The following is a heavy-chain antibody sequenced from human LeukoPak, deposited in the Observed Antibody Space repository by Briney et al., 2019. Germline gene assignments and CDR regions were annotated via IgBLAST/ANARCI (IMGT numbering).Heavy chain of an antibody. J-gene: IGHJ4*02. D-gene: IGHD3-22*01. V-gene: IGHV1-69*04. CDR3: ARAPPTYYYDSSGYYSDY. CDR2: IIPILGIA. CDR1: GGTFSSYA. Sequence: SVKVSCKASGGTFSSYAISWVRQAPGQGLEWMGRIIPILGIADYAQKFQGRVTITADKSTSTAYMELSSLRSEDTAVYYCARAPPTYYYDSSGYYSDYWGQGTLVTVSS.